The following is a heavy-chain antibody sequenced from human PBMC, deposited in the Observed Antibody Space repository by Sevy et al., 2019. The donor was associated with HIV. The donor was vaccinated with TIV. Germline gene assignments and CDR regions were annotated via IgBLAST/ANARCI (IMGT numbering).Heavy chain of an antibody. D-gene: IGHD3-22*01. V-gene: IGHV4-59*01. Sequence: SETLSLTCTVSGGSISSYYWSWIRQPPGKGLEWIGYIYNSGITNYNPSLKSRATVSVDTSKNQFSLKLSSVTAADTAVYYCASGRVDDDSSGYYYIDFDYWGQGTLVTVSS. CDR2: IYNSGIT. CDR3: ASGRVDDDSSGYYYIDFDY. CDR1: GGSISSYY. J-gene: IGHJ4*02.